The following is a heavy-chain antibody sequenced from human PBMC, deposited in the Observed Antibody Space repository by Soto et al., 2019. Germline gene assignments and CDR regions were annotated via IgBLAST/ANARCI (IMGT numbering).Heavy chain of an antibody. CDR1: GGSVSSGSYY. CDR3: AREKGSAFTFGGVIEYGMDV. D-gene: IGHD3-16*02. V-gene: IGHV4-30-4*08. Sequence: SETLSLTCTVSGGSVSSGSYYWSWIRQPPGKGLEWIGYIYYSGSTYYNPSLKSRVTISVDTSKNQFSLKLSSVTAADTAVYYCAREKGSAFTFGGVIEYGMDVWGQGTTVTVSS. J-gene: IGHJ6*02. CDR2: IYYSGST.